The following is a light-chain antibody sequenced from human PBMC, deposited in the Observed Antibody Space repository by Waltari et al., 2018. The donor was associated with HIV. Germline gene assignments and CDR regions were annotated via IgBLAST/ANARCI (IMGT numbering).Light chain of an antibody. V-gene: IGLV1-47*01. CDR3: VGWDSSLSAYV. J-gene: IGLJ1*01. Sequence: QSFLTQPPSASGTPGQTVTTPCSGSSSNIENDNVYWYQQLPGMTHKLLIYKNFLRPSGVPDRFAASKSGTSASLTISGLRSADEADYYCVGWDSSLSAYVFGAGTKVAVL. CDR2: KNF. CDR1: SSNIENDN.